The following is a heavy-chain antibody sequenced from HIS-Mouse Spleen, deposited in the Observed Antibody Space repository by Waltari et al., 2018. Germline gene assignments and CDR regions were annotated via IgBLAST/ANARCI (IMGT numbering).Heavy chain of an antibody. CDR1: GGSISRGGYF. J-gene: IGHJ3*02. V-gene: IGHV4-31*03. CDR3: AREDIVVVPAGGAFDI. Sequence: QVQLQESGPGLVKPSQTLSLTCTVSGGSISRGGYFWSWIRQHPGKGLEWIGYIYYSGSTYYNPSLKSRVTISVDTSKNQFSLKLSSVTAADTAVYYCAREDIVVVPAGGAFDIWGQGTMVTVSS. D-gene: IGHD2-2*01. CDR2: IYYSGST.